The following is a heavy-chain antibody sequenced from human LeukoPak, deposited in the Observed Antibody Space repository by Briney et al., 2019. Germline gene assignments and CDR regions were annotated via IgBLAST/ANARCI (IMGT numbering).Heavy chain of an antibody. CDR2: INQDGSEK. J-gene: IGHJ4*02. D-gene: IGHD2/OR15-2a*01. Sequence: PGGSLRLSCAASGFTFSNSGMSWVRQAPGKGLEWVANINQDGSEKNCVDSVKGRFTISRDNAKNSLYLQMNGLRAEDTAVYYCANNRASLDYWGQGTLVTVSS. CDR3: ANNRASLDY. CDR1: GFTFSNSG. V-gene: IGHV3-7*02.